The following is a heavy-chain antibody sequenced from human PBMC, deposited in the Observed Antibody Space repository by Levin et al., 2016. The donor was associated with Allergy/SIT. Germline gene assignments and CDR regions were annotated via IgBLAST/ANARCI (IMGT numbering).Heavy chain of an antibody. CDR2: IYHSGST. D-gene: IGHD6-6*01. CDR3: ARSRPSSSKYYFDY. V-gene: IGHV4-30-2*01. Sequence: WIRQPPGKGLEWIGYIYHSGSTYYNPSLKSRVTISVDRSKNQFSLKLSSVTAADTAVYYCARSRPSSSKYYFDYWGQGTLVTVSS. J-gene: IGHJ4*02.